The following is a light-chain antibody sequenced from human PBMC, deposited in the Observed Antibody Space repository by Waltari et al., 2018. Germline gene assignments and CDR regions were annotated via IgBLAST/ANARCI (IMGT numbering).Light chain of an antibody. CDR2: GAS. Sequence: EIVMTQSPATLSVSPGERATLSCRASQSVSSNLAWYHQKPGQAPRLLIYGASTRATGVPLRFSGSGSGTEFTLTISSLQSEDFAVYYCQQYNNWPPGFGQGTKVEIK. CDR1: QSVSSN. V-gene: IGKV3-15*01. CDR3: QQYNNWPPG. J-gene: IGKJ1*01.